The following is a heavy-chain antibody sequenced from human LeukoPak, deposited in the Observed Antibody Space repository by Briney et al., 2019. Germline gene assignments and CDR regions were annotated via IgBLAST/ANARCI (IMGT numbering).Heavy chain of an antibody. J-gene: IGHJ5*02. CDR2: IYYSGST. CDR3: ASGRYCSGGSCYSESWFDP. V-gene: IGHV4-31*03. Sequence: SETLSLTCTVSGGSIGSGGYYWSWIRQHPGKGLEWIGYIYYSGSTYYNPSLKSRVTISVDTSKNQFSLKLSSVTAADTAVYYCASGRYCSGGSCYSESWFDPWGQGTLVTVSS. D-gene: IGHD2-15*01. CDR1: GGSIGSGGYY.